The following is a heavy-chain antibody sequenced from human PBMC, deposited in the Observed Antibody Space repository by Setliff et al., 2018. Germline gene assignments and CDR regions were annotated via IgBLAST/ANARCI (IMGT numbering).Heavy chain of an antibody. D-gene: IGHD3-22*01. CDR1: GFTFDDYT. CDR2: ISWDGGTT. V-gene: IGHV3-43*01. Sequence: PGGSLRLSCAASGFTFDDYTMHWVRQAPGKGLEWVSLISWDGGTTYYADSVKGRFTISRDNSKNSLYLQMNSLRTEDTALYYCAKGGPQRGSSGYYLYYFDYWGLGTLVTVSS. J-gene: IGHJ4*02. CDR3: AKGGPQRGSSGYYLYYFDY.